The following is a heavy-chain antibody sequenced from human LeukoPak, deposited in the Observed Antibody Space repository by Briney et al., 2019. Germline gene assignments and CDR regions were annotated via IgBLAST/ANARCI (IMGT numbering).Heavy chain of an antibody. CDR2: ISYDGSHK. D-gene: IGHD4-17*01. CDR1: GFTFSSYA. CDR3: ARRSTVTTRGGAPDY. Sequence: GGSLRLSCGAPGFTFSSYAMHWVRQAPGKGLEWVAVISYDGSHKYYADSVKGRFTISRDNSKNMLYLQMNSLSAEDTAVYYCARRSTVTTRGGAPDYWGQGTLVTVSS. V-gene: IGHV3-30-3*01. J-gene: IGHJ4*02.